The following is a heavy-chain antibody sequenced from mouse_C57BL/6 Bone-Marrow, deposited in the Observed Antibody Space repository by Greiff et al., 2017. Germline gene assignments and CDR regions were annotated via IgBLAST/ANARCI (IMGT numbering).Heavy chain of an antibody. Sequence: QVQLQQPGAELVKPGASVKLSCKASGYTFTSYWMHWVKQRPGQGLEWIGMIHPNSGSTNYNEKFKSKDTLTVDKSSSTAYMQLSSLTSEDSAVYYCARGVGRDFDYWGQGTTLTVAS. J-gene: IGHJ2*01. D-gene: IGHD4-1*01. CDR3: ARGVGRDFDY. CDR1: GYTFTSYW. CDR2: IHPNSGST. V-gene: IGHV1-64*01.